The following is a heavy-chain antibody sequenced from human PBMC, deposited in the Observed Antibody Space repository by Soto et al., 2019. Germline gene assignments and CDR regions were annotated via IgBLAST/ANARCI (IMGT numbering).Heavy chain of an antibody. V-gene: IGHV3-21*01. J-gene: IGHJ4*02. CDR3: ATMATMSSFDH. D-gene: IGHD5-12*01. CDR2: ISSSSSYM. CDR1: GFTFSTYS. Sequence: PGGSLRLSCAASGFTFSTYSMNWGRQAPGKGLEWVSSISSSSSYMYYTDSVKGRFTISRDNAKNSLFLQMNSLRAEDTAIYYCATMATMSSFDHWGQRTLVSVSS.